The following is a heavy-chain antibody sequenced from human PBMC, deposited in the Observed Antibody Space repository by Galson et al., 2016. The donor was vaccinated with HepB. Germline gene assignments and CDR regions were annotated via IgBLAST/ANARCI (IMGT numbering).Heavy chain of an antibody. CDR1: GYTFTTSG. CDR2: ISTYSGNT. V-gene: IGHV1-18*01. Sequence: SVKVSCKASGYTFTTSGISWVRRAPGQGLEWMGWISTYSGNTKYAQKFQGGLTLTTDSSTTTAYMELRSLRFDDTALYYCARDVQYRFDSWGQGTLVTVSS. J-gene: IGHJ4*02. CDR3: ARDVQYRFDS. D-gene: IGHD2/OR15-2a*01.